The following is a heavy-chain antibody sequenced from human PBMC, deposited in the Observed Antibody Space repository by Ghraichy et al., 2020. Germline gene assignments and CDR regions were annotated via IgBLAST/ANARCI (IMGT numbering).Heavy chain of an antibody. CDR2: IYYSGST. J-gene: IGHJ6*02. CDR1: GGSVSSGSYY. CDR3: ASHYDFWSGVYGMDV. V-gene: IGHV4-61*01. Sequence: SETLSLTCTVSGGSVSSGSYYWSWIRQPPGKGLEWIGYIYYSGSTNYNPSLKSRVTISVDTSKNQFSLKLSSVTAADTAVYYCASHYDFWSGVYGMDVWGQGTTVTVSS. D-gene: IGHD3-3*01.